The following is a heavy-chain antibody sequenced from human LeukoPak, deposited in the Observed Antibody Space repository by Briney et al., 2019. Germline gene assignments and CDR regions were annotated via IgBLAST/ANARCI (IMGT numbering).Heavy chain of an antibody. D-gene: IGHD4-11*01. CDR2: IYYSGST. CDR3: AKTTVSLYFDY. J-gene: IGHJ4*02. Sequence: KPSQTLSLTCTVSGGSISSGGYYWSWIRQHPGKGLEWIGYIYYSGSTYYNPSLKSRVTISVDTSKSQFSLKLSSVTAADTAVYYCAKTTVSLYFDYWGQGTLVTVSS. V-gene: IGHV4-31*03. CDR1: GGSISSGGYY.